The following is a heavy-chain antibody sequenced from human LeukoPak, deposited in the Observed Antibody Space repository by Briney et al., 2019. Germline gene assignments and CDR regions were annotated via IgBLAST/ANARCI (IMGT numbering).Heavy chain of an antibody. D-gene: IGHD1-1*01. Sequence: GGSLRLSCAASGFTVSDNYMTWVRQAPGKGLEWVSVIYSGGSTYYADSVKGRFTISRDNSKYTLYLQMNSLRAEDTAVYYCTVSGDWNDGGFWFDPWGQGTLVTVSS. CDR3: TVSGDWNDGGFWFDP. CDR2: IYSGGST. CDR1: GFTVSDNY. V-gene: IGHV3-53*01. J-gene: IGHJ5*02.